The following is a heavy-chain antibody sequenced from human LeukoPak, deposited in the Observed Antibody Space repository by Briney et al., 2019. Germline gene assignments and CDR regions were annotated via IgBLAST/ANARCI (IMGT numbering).Heavy chain of an antibody. CDR3: ARLYSAYSSSSLYFDY. J-gene: IGHJ4*02. Sequence: GESLKISCKGSGYSFTSYWIGWVRQMPGKGLEWMGIIYPGDSDTRYSPSFQGQVTISADKSISTAYLQWSSLKASDTAMYYRARLYSAYSSSSLYFDYWGQGTLVTVSS. CDR1: GYSFTSYW. V-gene: IGHV5-51*01. CDR2: IYPGDSDT. D-gene: IGHD6-6*01.